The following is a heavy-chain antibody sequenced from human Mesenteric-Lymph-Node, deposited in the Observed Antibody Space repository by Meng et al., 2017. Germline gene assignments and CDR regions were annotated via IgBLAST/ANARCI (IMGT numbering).Heavy chain of an antibody. D-gene: IGHD1-26*01. Sequence: SETLSLTCAVYGGSFSGYYWSWIRQPPGKGLEWIGEINHSGSTNYNPSLKSRVTISVDTSKNQFSLNLSSVTAADTAVYYCARESYTTYFDFWGQGTLVTVSS. J-gene: IGHJ4*02. CDR3: ARESYTTYFDF. V-gene: IGHV4-34*01. CDR2: INHSGST. CDR1: GGSFSGYY.